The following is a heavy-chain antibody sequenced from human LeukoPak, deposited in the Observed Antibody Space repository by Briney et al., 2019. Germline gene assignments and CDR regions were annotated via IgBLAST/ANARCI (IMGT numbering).Heavy chain of an antibody. Sequence: SVKVSCKASGGTFSSYAISWVRQAPGQGLEWMGGIIPIFGTANYAQKFQGRVTITTDESTSTAYMELSSLRSEDTAVYYCGRALTIFGVVTQGYFDYWGQGTLVTVSS. CDR3: GRALTIFGVVTQGYFDY. D-gene: IGHD3-3*01. CDR2: IIPIFGTA. CDR1: GGTFSSYA. J-gene: IGHJ4*02. V-gene: IGHV1-69*05.